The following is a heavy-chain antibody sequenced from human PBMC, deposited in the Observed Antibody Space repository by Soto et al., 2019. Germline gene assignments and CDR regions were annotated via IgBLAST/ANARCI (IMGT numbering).Heavy chain of an antibody. Sequence: ASVKVSCKATGYTFRSYGVTWVRQAPGQGLEWMGWISGYNGNTEYAQKLQGRVTMTTDTSTSTVYMELRSLGSADTAVYYCARDRGVVTSGSAYYFDYWGQGTPVTVSS. CDR2: ISGYNGNT. CDR1: GYTFRSYG. D-gene: IGHD2-2*01. J-gene: IGHJ4*02. CDR3: ARDRGVVTSGSAYYFDY. V-gene: IGHV1-18*01.